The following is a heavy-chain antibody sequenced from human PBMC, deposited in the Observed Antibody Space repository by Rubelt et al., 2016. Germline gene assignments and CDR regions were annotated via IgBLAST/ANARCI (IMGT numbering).Heavy chain of an antibody. CDR3: ARVEYYYDSSGYSDY. CDR1: GYTFTSYG. D-gene: IGHD3-22*01. Sequence: QVQLVQSGAEVKKPGASVKVSCKASGYTFTSYGISWVRQAPGQGLDWLGWHSAYNGNTNYAQKLKGRVTMTTDTSTSTAYMELRSLRSDDTAVYYGARVEYYYDSSGYSDYWGQGTLVTVSS. CDR2: HSAYNGNT. V-gene: IGHV1-18*01. J-gene: IGHJ4*02.